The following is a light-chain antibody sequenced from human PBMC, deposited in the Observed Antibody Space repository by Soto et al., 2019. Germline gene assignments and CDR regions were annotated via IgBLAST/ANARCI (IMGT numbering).Light chain of an antibody. CDR3: QQANSXPLT. J-gene: IGKJ4*01. CDR1: QAISSW. Sequence: DVQMTQSPSSVSASVGYEFTITCRAIQAISSWLAWYHKKPGKAPKLLIYAASILQSGVPSSFSGSGYGTDFTLTISRLQPEDFATYHCQQANSXPLTFGGGPKV. V-gene: IGKV1-12*01. CDR2: AAS.